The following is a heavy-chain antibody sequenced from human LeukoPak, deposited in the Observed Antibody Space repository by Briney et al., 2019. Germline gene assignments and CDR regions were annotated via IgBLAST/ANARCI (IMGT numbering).Heavy chain of an antibody. J-gene: IGHJ4*02. CDR1: GGSISTYY. Sequence: PSETLSLTCTVSGGSISTYYWSWIRQPPGKGLEWIGYIYYSGSTNYSPSHKSRDTISVDTSKNQFSLKLSSVTEADTAVYYCARDSTDYYGSGSFSYDYWGQGTLVTVSS. CDR2: IYYSGST. CDR3: ARDSTDYYGSGSFSYDY. D-gene: IGHD3-10*01. V-gene: IGHV4-59*01.